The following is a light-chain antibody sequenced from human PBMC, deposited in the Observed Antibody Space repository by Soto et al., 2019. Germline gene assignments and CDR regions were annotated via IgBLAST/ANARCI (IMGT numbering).Light chain of an antibody. CDR2: LND. Sequence: QSVLTQPPSASGTPGQTVTISCSGSDSNIGSNPLNWFQQLPGAAPTLLIYLNDQRPLGVPARFSASKSGTSASLAISGLLSEDEADYYCAVWDDSLHARVFGGGTKLTVL. CDR3: AVWDDSLHARV. V-gene: IGLV1-44*01. CDR1: DSNIGSNP. J-gene: IGLJ3*02.